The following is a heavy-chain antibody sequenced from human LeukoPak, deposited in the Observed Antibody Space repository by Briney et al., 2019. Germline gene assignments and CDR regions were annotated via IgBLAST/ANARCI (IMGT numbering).Heavy chain of an antibody. CDR1: GLTFSSYS. CDR3: ARYTEYYFDY. V-gene: IGHV3-7*01. D-gene: IGHD2-2*02. Sequence: GGSLRLSCAASGLTFSSYSMNWVRQAPGKGLEWVANMKRDGSEVYYAGSVKGRFTISRDNAKNSLYLQMNSLRAEDTAVYYCARYTEYYFDYWGQGTLVTVSS. CDR2: MKRDGSEV. J-gene: IGHJ4*02.